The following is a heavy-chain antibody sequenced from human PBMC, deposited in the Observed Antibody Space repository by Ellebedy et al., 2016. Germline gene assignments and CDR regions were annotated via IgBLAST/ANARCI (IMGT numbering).Heavy chain of an antibody. CDR1: GFSFNHQT. V-gene: IGHV3-7*01. D-gene: IGHD3-16*01. J-gene: IGHJ4*02. Sequence: GESLKISCVASGFSFNHQTMTWVRQAPGKGLEWVATMKEDGSVERYVDSVKGRFSISRDNAKNSLYLQMNSLRDDDMAVYYRVKGGMSHFDLWGQGVLVTVSS. CDR2: MKEDGSVE. CDR3: VKGGMSHFDL.